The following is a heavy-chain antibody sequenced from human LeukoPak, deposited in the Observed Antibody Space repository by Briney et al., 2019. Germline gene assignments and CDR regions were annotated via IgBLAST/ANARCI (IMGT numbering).Heavy chain of an antibody. V-gene: IGHV3-30*01. CDR2: ISYDGSNK. D-gene: IGHD2-15*01. J-gene: IGHJ4*02. CDR1: GFTFSSYA. CDR3: ARDPVVVVAATPYYFDY. Sequence: GGSLRLSCAASGFTFSSYAMHWVRQAPGKGLEWVAVISYDGSNKYYADSVKGRLTISRDNSKNTLYLQMNSLRAEDTAVYYCARDPVVVVAATPYYFDYWGQGTLVTVSS.